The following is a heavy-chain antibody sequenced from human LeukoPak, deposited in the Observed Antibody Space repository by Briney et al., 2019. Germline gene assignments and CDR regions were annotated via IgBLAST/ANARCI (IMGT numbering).Heavy chain of an antibody. D-gene: IGHD2-8*01. CDR1: GFTFSSYW. CDR2: INSDASST. V-gene: IGHV3-74*01. J-gene: IGHJ3*01. Sequence: GRSLRLSCAASGFTFSSYWMHWVHQAPGKGLVWVSRINSDASSTSYADSVKGRLTISRDNAKNTLYLQMNSLRAEDTAVYYCARVQGHPPNGLDVWGQGTMVTVSS. CDR3: ARVQGHPPNGLDV.